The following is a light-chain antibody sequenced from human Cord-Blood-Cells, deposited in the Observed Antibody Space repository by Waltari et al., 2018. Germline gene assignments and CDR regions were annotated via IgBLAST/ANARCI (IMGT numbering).Light chain of an antibody. CDR2: AAS. J-gene: IGKJ3*01. CDR3: QQSYSTLFT. V-gene: IGKV1-39*01. CDR1: QSISSH. Sequence: DVHMTHLPSTLSAHVVCRVTITCRASQSISSHLNWYQQKPGKAPKLLIYAASSLQSGVPSRFSGSGSGTDFTLTISSLQPEDFATYYCQQSYSTLFTFGPGTKVDIK.